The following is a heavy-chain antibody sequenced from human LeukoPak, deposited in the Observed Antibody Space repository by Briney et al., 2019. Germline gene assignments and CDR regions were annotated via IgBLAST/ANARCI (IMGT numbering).Heavy chain of an antibody. D-gene: IGHD6-13*01. CDR3: ARDQTAAAGHDWGVFSY. Sequence: GGSLRLSCAASGFTFSSYAMSWVRQAPGKGLEWVSAISGSGGRTYYADSVKGRFTISRDNSKNTLYLQMNSLRAEDTAVYYCARDQTAAAGHDWGVFSYWGQGTLVTVSS. CDR2: ISGSGGRT. CDR1: GFTFSSYA. J-gene: IGHJ4*02. V-gene: IGHV3-23*01.